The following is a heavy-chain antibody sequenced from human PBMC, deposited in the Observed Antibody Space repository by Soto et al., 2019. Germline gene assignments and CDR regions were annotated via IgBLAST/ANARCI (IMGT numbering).Heavy chain of an antibody. V-gene: IGHV2-5*02. Sequence: QITLKESGPTLVKPTQTLTLTCTFSGFSLSTSGVGVGWIRQPPGKALEWLALIYWDDDKRYSPSLKSRLTVTKGTSKNQVVLTMTNMDHVDTATYYWAHTDTAMAWGMDAWGQGTTRTVS. CDR1: GFSLSTSGVG. J-gene: IGHJ6*02. D-gene: IGHD5-18*01. CDR2: IYWDDDK. CDR3: AHTDTAMAWGMDA.